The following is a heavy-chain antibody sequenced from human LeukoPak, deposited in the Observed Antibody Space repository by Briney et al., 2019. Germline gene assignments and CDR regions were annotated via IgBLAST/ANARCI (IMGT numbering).Heavy chain of an antibody. CDR3: ARELARTAADAFDI. Sequence: GGSVSLSCAAWGFTLSSYTMHWVRQAPGKGVEWVALISDDGNKKYYADSVKGRFTISRDNSKNTLDLQMNSRRAEDTAVYYCARELARTAADAFDIWGQGTMVTVSS. CDR1: GFTLSSYT. D-gene: IGHD2-21*02. J-gene: IGHJ3*02. CDR2: ISDDGNKK. V-gene: IGHV3-30-3*01.